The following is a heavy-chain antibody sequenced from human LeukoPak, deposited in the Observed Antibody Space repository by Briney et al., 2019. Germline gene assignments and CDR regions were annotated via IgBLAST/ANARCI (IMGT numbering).Heavy chain of an antibody. V-gene: IGHV4-39*01. J-gene: IGHJ4*02. CDR3: ALDEGNSSGWYDPFDY. CDR2: IYYSGST. CDR1: GGSISSSSYY. D-gene: IGHD6-19*01. Sequence: PSETLSLTCTVSGGSISSSSYYWGWIRQPPGKGLEWIGSIYYSGSTYYNPSPKSRVTISVDTSKNQFSLKLSSVTAADTAVYYCALDEGNSSGWYDPFDYWGQGTLVTVSS.